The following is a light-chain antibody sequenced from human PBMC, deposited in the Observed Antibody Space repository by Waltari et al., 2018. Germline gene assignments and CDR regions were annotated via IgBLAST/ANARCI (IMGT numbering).Light chain of an antibody. CDR1: QYIVDS. V-gene: IGKV1-NL1*01. CDR3: LKYYSLPRT. CDR2: AAS. J-gene: IGKJ1*01. Sequence: TCRASQYIVDSLSVYPQTPGKVPELLLYAASTLKSGVPVRFSGSGSGTDYTLLICRLQPEDFAAYDCLKYYSLPRTFGQETKV.